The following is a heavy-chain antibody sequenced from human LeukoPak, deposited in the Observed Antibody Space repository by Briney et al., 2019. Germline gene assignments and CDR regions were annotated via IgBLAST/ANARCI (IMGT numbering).Heavy chain of an antibody. D-gene: IGHD1-26*01. V-gene: IGHV1-24*01. J-gene: IGHJ4*02. CDR3: ATQGYSGSYVYFDY. CDR2: FDPEDGET. Sequence: ASVKVSCKVSGYTLTELSMHWVRQAPGKGLEWMGGFDPEDGETIYAQKFQGRVTMTEDTSTDTAYMELSSLRSEDTAVYYCATQGYSGSYVYFDYWGQGTLVTVSS. CDR1: GYTLTELS.